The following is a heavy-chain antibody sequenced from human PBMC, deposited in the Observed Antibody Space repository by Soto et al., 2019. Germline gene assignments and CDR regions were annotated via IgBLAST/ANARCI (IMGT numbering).Heavy chain of an antibody. V-gene: IGHV1-46*01. CDR3: ARERGYYDSSGSKFDY. J-gene: IGHJ4*02. D-gene: IGHD3-22*01. CDR1: GYTFTIYY. Sequence: ASVKVSCKAPGYTFTIYYMHWVQQAPRQGLEWMGIINPSGGSTSYAQKFQGRVTMTRDTSTSTVYMELSSLRSEDTAVYYCARERGYYDSSGSKFDYWGQGTLVTVSS. CDR2: INPSGGST.